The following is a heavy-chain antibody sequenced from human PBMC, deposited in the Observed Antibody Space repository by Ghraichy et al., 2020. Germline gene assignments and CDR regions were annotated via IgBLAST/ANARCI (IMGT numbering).Heavy chain of an antibody. Sequence: SETLSLTCAVYGGSFSGYYWSWIRQPPGKGLEWIGEINHSGSTNYNPSLKSRVTISVDTSKNQFSLKLSSVTAADTAVYYCARGRYQYYYGSGDAFDIWGQGTMVTVSS. CDR3: ARGRYQYYYGSGDAFDI. CDR2: INHSGST. J-gene: IGHJ3*02. D-gene: IGHD3-10*01. CDR1: GGSFSGYY. V-gene: IGHV4-34*01.